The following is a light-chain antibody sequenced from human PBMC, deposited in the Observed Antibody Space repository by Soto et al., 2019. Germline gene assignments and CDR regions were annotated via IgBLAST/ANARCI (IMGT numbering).Light chain of an antibody. Sequence: DIQLTQSPSSVSASVGDRVTLTCRASPDVSNWLAWYQQKPGKAPTLLIFAASNLQSGAPSRFSGSRSVTDFTLTISRLQAEDSATYDCHPTNVLPPSVRQGTKLQIK. CDR2: AAS. CDR1: PDVSNW. V-gene: IGKV1-12*01. J-gene: IGKJ2*03. CDR3: HPTNVLPPS.